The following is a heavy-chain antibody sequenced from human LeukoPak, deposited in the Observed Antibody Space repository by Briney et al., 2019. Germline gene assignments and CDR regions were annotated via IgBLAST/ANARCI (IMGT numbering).Heavy chain of an antibody. D-gene: IGHD6-19*01. V-gene: IGHV3-30*02. J-gene: IGHJ4*02. Sequence: GGSLRLSCAGSGFSFSSYGMHWVRQAPGKGLEWMAFIRSDGSNKYYADSVKGRLTISRDNSKNTLYLQMNSLRAEDTAVYYCARILDSAWGELGYWGQGTLVTVSS. CDR3: ARILDSAWGELGY. CDR1: GFSFSSYG. CDR2: IRSDGSNK.